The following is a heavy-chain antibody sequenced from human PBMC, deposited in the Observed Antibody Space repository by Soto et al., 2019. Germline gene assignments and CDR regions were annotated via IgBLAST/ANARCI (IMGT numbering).Heavy chain of an antibody. D-gene: IGHD4-17*01. V-gene: IGHV4-31*03. J-gene: IGHJ4*02. CDR2: IYYSGRT. Sequence: TMSLTCTVAGGSSGHYYWNRISQHPGKGLEWIGYIYYSGRTYYNPSLKSRVTMSVDTSKKQFSLKLSSVTAADTAVYYCSRGVTTLYYFDSWGQGTPVTVSS. CDR3: SRGVTTLYYFDS. CDR1: GGSSGHYY.